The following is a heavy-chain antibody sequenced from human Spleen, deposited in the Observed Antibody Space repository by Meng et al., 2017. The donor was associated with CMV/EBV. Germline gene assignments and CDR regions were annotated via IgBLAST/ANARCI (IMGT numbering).Heavy chain of an antibody. CDR1: GFSFSGYG. J-gene: IGHJ4*02. Sequence: GESLRLSCVASGFSFSGYGMHWVRQAPGKGLEWVAIIYYDGTEKYYADAVKGRFTISRDDARNSLYLQMNSLRAEDTAVYYCARGASYYDFWSGYCDYWGQGTLVTVSS. CDR2: IYYDGTEK. CDR3: ARGASYYDFWSGYCDY. D-gene: IGHD3-3*01. V-gene: IGHV3-33*01.